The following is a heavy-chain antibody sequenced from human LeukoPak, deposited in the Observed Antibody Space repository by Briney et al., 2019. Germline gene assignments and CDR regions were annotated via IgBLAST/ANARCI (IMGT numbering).Heavy chain of an antibody. CDR2: IWYDGSNK. V-gene: IGHV3-33*01. J-gene: IGHJ4*02. Sequence: GGSLRLSCAASGFTFSRFGMHWVRQAPGKGLEWVAVIWYDGSNKYYADSVKGRFTISRDNSKNTLYLEMNSLRAEDTAVYYCARDYYYDSSGYWDYYFDYWGQGTLVSVPS. CDR1: GFTFSRFG. CDR3: ARDYYYDSSGYWDYYFDY. D-gene: IGHD3-22*01.